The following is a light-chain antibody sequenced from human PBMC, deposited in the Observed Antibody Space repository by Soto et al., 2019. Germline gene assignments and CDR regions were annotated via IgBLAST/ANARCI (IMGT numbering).Light chain of an antibody. V-gene: IGKV1-39*01. CDR3: QQTSISPLS. J-gene: IGKJ5*01. CDR1: HSVYNY. CDR2: SAV. Sequence: DIQMTQAPSSLSASVVYRVNITCRASHSVYNYFHWYQQKPGKAPRLLVHSAVNLEFGVPARFSGSGSGTDFALTISGLEPEDVASYFCQQTSISPLSFGQGTSLE.